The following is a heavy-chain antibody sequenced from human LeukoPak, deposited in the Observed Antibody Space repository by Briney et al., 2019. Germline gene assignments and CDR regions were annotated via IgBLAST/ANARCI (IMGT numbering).Heavy chain of an antibody. J-gene: IGHJ4*02. CDR2: ISYDGSNK. V-gene: IGHV3-30*18. CDR1: GFTFSSYG. Sequence: GRSLRLSCAASGFTFSSYGMHWVRQAPGKGLEWVSVISYDGSNKYYADSVKGRFTISRDNSKNTLYLQMNSLRAEDTAVYYCAKSQFIKVKSLALFDYWGQGTLVTVSS. CDR3: AKSQFIKVKSLALFDY. D-gene: IGHD3-22*01.